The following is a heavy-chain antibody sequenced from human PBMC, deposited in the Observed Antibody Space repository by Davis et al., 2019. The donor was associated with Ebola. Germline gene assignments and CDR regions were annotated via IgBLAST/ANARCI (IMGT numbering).Heavy chain of an antibody. J-gene: IGHJ6*04. D-gene: IGHD3-10*01. CDR3: ARNGLLWFGELLYSYYYGMDV. Sequence: GGSLRLSCSASGFTFSSYAMNWVRQAPGKGLEWVSSISSSSSYIYYADSVKGRFTNSRDNAKNSLYLQMNSLRAEDTAVYYCARNGLLWFGELLYSYYYGMDVWGKGTTVTVSS. CDR2: ISSSSSYI. V-gene: IGHV3-21*01. CDR1: GFTFSSYA.